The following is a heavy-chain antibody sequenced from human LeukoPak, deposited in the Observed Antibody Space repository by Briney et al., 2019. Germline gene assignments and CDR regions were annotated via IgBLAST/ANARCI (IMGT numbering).Heavy chain of an antibody. J-gene: IGHJ4*02. V-gene: IGHV3-21*01. CDR1: GFTFSSYS. CDR2: ISSSSSYI. D-gene: IGHD6-13*01. Sequence: AGGSLRLSCAASGFTFSSYSMNWVRQAPGKGLEWVSSISSSSSYIYYADSVKGRFTISRDNAKNSLYLQMNSLRAEDTAVYYCARSSSWYGWSWGQGTLVTVSS. CDR3: ARSSSWYGWS.